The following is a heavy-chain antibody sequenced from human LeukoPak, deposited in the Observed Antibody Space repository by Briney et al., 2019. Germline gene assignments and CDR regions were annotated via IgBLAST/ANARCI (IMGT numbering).Heavy chain of an antibody. CDR3: ARGLDYYYYAMDV. J-gene: IGHJ6*02. CDR2: ISSTSSSI. Sequence: GSLRLSCAASGFTFSRYRMNWVRQAPGKGLVWVANISSTSSSICYADSVKVRFTISRDNAKNSRYLYMNSRSDEDTAAYYCARGLDYYYYAMDVWGQGTTVTVSS. V-gene: IGHV3-48*02. CDR1: GFTFSRYR.